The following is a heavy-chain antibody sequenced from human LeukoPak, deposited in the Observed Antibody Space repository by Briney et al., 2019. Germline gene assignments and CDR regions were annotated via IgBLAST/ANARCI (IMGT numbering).Heavy chain of an antibody. CDR3: ARDGPAQMVDFDY. Sequence: VSVKVSCKASGYTFTGSGWYLYWLRQAPGQGLECVGWIHPNNGATLYAQKFRGRVAMTTDTSISTAYMELSRLRPDDTAMYYCARDGPAQMVDFDYWGQGTLVTVSS. D-gene: IGHD3-10*01. V-gene: IGHV1-2*02. CDR1: GYTFTGSGWY. J-gene: IGHJ4*02. CDR2: IHPNNGAT.